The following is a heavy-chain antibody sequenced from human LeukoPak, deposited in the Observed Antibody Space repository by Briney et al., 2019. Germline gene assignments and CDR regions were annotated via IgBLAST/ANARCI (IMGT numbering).Heavy chain of an antibody. CDR1: GFTFSSYS. D-gene: IGHD3-10*01. Sequence: GGSLRLSCAASGFTFSSYSMNWVRQPPGKGLEWGSSISSSSSYIYYADSVKGRFTISRDNAKNSLYLQMNSRRVEDTAVYHCARERVSGRGYLDYWGQGTLVTVSS. V-gene: IGHV3-21*01. J-gene: IGHJ4*02. CDR2: ISSSSSYI. CDR3: ARERVSGRGYLDY.